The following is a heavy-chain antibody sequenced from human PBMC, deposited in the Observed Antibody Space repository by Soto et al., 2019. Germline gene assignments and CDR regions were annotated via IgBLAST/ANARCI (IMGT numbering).Heavy chain of an antibody. CDR1: GGTFSSYA. CDR3: ARAGNDDGGGGPNARYYYGRDV. J-gene: IGHJ6*02. Sequence: AASVKVSCKASGGTFSSYAISWVRQAPGQGLEWMGGIIPIFGTANYAQKFQGRVTITADESTSAAYMELRSLRSEDTTVYYRARAGNDDGGGGPNARYYYGRDVWGQGPTVTVS. CDR2: IIPIFGTA. V-gene: IGHV1-69*13. D-gene: IGHD2-8*01.